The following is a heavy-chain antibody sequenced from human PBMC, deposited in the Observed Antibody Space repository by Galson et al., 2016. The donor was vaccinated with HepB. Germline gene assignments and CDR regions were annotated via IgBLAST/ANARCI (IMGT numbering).Heavy chain of an antibody. CDR1: GFTFSSNW. D-gene: IGHD2-21*02. V-gene: IGHV3-7*03. CDR3: AKIPGGDWECDY. J-gene: IGHJ4*02. CDR2: IKPDGSGK. Sequence: SLRLSCAASGFTFSSNWMGWVRQSPGKGLEWVGNIKPDGSGKYYADSVKGRFTISRDNDRNSLYLQMISLRAEATAIYYCAKIPGGDWECDYGGQGTLVTVSS.